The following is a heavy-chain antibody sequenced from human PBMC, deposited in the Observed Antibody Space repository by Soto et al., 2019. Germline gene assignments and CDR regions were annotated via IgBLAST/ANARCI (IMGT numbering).Heavy chain of an antibody. J-gene: IGHJ4*02. CDR2: ISSNNT. CDR1: GITFSSYS. D-gene: IGHD3-10*01. Sequence: EVQLVESGGGLVQPGESLRLSCTASGITFSSYSMNCVRQAPGKGLEWVSYISSNNTAYADSVKGRFTISRDNAKNSVYLQMNNLTDEDPAVYYCVGDQYVHAPIIHENYWGRRTRVTVSS. V-gene: IGHV3-48*02. CDR3: VGDQYVHAPIIHENY.